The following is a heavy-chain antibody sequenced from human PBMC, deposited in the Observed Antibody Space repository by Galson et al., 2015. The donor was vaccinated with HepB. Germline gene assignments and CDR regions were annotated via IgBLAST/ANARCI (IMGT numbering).Heavy chain of an antibody. CDR2: IKPEGIEK. CDR1: GLTFSSHW. CDR3: AKKRDAFDI. Sequence: SLRLSCAASGLTFSSHWMTWVRQASGKGLEWVANIKPEGIEKFYVDSVKGRFTISRDNAKNSLYLQMSSLRAEDTAVYYCAKKRDAFDIWGQGTMVTVSS. J-gene: IGHJ3*02. V-gene: IGHV3-7*03. D-gene: IGHD6-25*01.